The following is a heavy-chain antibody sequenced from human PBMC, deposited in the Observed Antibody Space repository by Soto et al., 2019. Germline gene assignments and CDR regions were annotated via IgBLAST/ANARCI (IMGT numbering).Heavy chain of an antibody. CDR3: VKGRFVLSGEYDF. D-gene: IGHD3-10*01. V-gene: IGHV3-9*01. Sequence: EVHVVESGGGFVQPGRSLRLSCEMSGFTCGDYAMHWVRQAPGKGLEWVSGISYKSPNIVYADSVKGRVTISRDNARNSLLLKRNSLRPADTAIYYCVKGRFVLSGEYDFWGRGTLVTVYS. CDR2: ISYKSPNI. J-gene: IGHJ4*02. CDR1: GFTCGDYA.